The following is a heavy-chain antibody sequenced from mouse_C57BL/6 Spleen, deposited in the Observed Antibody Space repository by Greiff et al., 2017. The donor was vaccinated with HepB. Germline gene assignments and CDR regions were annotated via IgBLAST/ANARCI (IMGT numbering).Heavy chain of an antibody. V-gene: IGHV1-55*01. J-gene: IGHJ3*01. CDR2: IYPGSGST. Sequence: QVQLKESGAELVKPGASVKMSCKASGYTFTSYWITWVKQRPGQGLEWIGDIYPGSGSTNYNEKFKSKATLTVDTSASTAYMQLSSLTSEDSAVYYCAGIHDVPWFAYWGQGTLVTVSA. CDR3: AGIHDVPWFAY. D-gene: IGHD2-12*01. CDR1: GYTFTSYW.